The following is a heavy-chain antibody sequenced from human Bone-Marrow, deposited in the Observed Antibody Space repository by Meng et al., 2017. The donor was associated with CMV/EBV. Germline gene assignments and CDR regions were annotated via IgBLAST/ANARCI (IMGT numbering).Heavy chain of an antibody. V-gene: IGHV3-15*01. Sequence: GESLKISCAASGFTFSNAWMSWVRQAPGKGLEWVGRIKSKTDGGTTDYAASVKGRFTISRDDSKNTLYLQMNSLKTEDTAVYYCTIDKESGIVVVPAQADYWGQGTLVTVSS. J-gene: IGHJ4*02. CDR1: GFTFSNAW. D-gene: IGHD2-2*01. CDR2: IKSKTDGGTT. CDR3: TIDKESGIVVVPAQADY.